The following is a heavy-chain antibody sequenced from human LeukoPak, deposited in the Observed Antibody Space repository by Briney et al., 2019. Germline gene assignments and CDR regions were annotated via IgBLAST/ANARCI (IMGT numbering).Heavy chain of an antibody. J-gene: IGHJ4*02. Sequence: GRSLRLSCAASGFTFSIYGMHWVRQAPGEGLEWVAVISYDGSNKYYADSVKGRFTISRDNSKNTLYLQMNSLRAEDTAVYYCAKDSGAVRGYSYDSPGYFDYWGQGTLVTVSS. CDR2: ISYDGSNK. CDR1: GFTFSIYG. V-gene: IGHV3-30*18. D-gene: IGHD5-18*01. CDR3: AKDSGAVRGYSYDSPGYFDY.